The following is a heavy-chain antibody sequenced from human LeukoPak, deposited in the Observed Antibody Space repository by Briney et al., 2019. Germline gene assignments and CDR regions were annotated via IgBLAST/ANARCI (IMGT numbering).Heavy chain of an antibody. Sequence: GESLKISCKGSGYSFTSYWIGWVRQMPVKGLEWMGIIHHPDSDTRYSPSFQGQVTISADKSINTAYLQWNRLKASDTAMYYCARWGGYCTGGSCYPLYYFDSWGQGTLGTVSS. CDR1: GYSFTSYW. D-gene: IGHD2-15*01. J-gene: IGHJ4*02. V-gene: IGHV5-51*01. CDR3: ARWGGYCTGGSCYPLYYFDS. CDR2: IHHPDSDT.